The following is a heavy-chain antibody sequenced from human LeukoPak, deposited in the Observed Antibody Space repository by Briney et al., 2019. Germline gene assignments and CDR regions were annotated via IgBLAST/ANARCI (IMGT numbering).Heavy chain of an antibody. CDR3: ARKSGYGSGSYYNSAVWFDP. V-gene: IGHV4-4*07. CDR1: GGSISSYY. Sequence: SETLSLTCTVSGGSISSYYWSWIRQPAGKGLEWIGRIYTSGSTNYNPSLKSRVTMSVDTSKNQFSLKLSSVTAADTAVYYCARKSGYGSGSYYNSAVWFDPWGQGTLVTVSS. D-gene: IGHD3-10*01. CDR2: IYTSGST. J-gene: IGHJ5*02.